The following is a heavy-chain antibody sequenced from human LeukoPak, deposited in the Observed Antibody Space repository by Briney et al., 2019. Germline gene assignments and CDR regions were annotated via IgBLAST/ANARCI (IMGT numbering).Heavy chain of an antibody. CDR2: IYYSGST. J-gene: IGHJ5*02. CDR1: GGSISSSSYY. Sequence: PSETLSLTCTVSGGSISSSSYYWGWIRQPPGKGLEWIGSIYYSGSTYYNSSLKSRVTISVDTSKNQFSLKLSSVTAADTAVYYCAREYYYDSSGYYQNWFDPWGQGTLVTVSS. V-gene: IGHV4-39*02. CDR3: AREYYYDSSGYYQNWFDP. D-gene: IGHD3-22*01.